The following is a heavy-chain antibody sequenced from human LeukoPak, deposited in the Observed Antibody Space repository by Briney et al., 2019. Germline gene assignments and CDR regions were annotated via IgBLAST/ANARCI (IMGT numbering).Heavy chain of an antibody. CDR1: GGSISSSDW. J-gene: IGHJ4*02. D-gene: IGHD6-19*01. V-gene: IGHV4-4*02. CDR3: VAAAVAVDY. CDR2: IYHSGST. Sequence: PSGTLSLTCAVSGGSISSSDWWSWVRQPPGKGLEWIGEIYHSGSTNYNASLKSRVTISVDKSKNQFSLKMTSVTAADTAVYYCVAAAVAVDYWGQGTLVTVSS.